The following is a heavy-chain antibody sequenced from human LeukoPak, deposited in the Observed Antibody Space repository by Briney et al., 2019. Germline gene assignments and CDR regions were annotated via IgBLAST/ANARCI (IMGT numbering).Heavy chain of an antibody. J-gene: IGHJ4*02. CDR1: GGTFSNYA. V-gene: IGHV1-69*06. Sequence: SVTVSCKASGGTFSNYAISWVRQAPGQGLEWMGRIIPIFGTANYAQKFQGRVTITADKSTSTAYMELSSLRSEDTAVYYCARGLGYCTNGLCPTSWYFGYWGEGTLVTVSS. CDR3: ARGLGYCTNGLCPTSWYFGY. CDR2: IIPIFGTA. D-gene: IGHD2-8*01.